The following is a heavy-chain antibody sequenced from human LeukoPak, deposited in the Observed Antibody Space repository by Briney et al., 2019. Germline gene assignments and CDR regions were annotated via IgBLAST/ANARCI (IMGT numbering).Heavy chain of an antibody. Sequence: SETLSLTCDVYSGSFGGYYWGWIRQPPGKGLEWIESIYYSGSTYYNPSLKSRVTISVDTSKNQFSLKLSSVTAADTAVYYCARHKGGGYSYGYFIDYWGQGTLVTVSS. CDR3: ARHKGGGYSYGYFIDY. CDR1: SGSFGGYY. V-gene: IGHV4-39*01. D-gene: IGHD5-18*01. J-gene: IGHJ4*02. CDR2: IYYSGST.